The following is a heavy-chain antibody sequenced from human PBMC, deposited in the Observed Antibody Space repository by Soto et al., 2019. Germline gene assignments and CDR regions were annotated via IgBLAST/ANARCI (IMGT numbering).Heavy chain of an antibody. D-gene: IGHD3-3*01. CDR1: GYSFTSYW. CDR3: ARSWGFWSGYYTYPYYFDY. CDR2: IYPGDSDT. V-gene: IGHV5-51*01. Sequence: GESLKISCKGSGYSFTSYWIGWVRQMPGKGLEWMGIIYPGDSDTRYSPSFQGQVTISADKSISTAYLQWSSLKASDTAMYYCARSWGFWSGYYTYPYYFDYWGQGTLVTVSS. J-gene: IGHJ4*02.